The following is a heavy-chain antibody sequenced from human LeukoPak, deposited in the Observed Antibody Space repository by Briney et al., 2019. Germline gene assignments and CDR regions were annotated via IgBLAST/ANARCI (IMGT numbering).Heavy chain of an antibody. D-gene: IGHD6-13*01. CDR1: GVSISTSHW. CDR2: IFHTGLT. J-gene: IGHJ2*01. V-gene: IGHV4-4*02. Sequence: SGTLSLTCVVSGVSISTSHWWSWLRQPPGKGLEWIGEIFHTGLTNYNPSLKSRVTISIDISKSQFSLKLSSVTAADTAVYYCARLYSSSWNWYFDLWGRGTLVTVSS. CDR3: ARLYSSSWNWYFDL.